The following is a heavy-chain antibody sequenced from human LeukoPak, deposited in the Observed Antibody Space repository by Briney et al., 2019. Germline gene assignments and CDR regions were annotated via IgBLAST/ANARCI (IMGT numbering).Heavy chain of an antibody. D-gene: IGHD1-26*01. CDR2: ISYDGSNK. J-gene: IGHJ3*02. Sequence: GGSLRLSCAASGFTFSSYGMHWVRQAPGKGLEWVAVISYDGSNKYYADSVKGRFTISRDNSKNTVYLQMNSLRAEDTAAYYCAVEGLGAADAIDIWGQGTMVTVSS. CDR1: GFTFSSYG. V-gene: IGHV3-30*03. CDR3: AVEGLGAADAIDI.